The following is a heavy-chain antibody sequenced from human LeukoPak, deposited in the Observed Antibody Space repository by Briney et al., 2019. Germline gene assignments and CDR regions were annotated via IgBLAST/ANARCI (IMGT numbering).Heavy chain of an antibody. V-gene: IGHV3-30*02. J-gene: IGHJ6*03. CDR3: AKEPRITIFGVVPREYYYYMDV. CDR2: IRYDGSNK. CDR1: GFTFSSYG. D-gene: IGHD3-3*01. Sequence: GGSLRLSCAASGFTFSSYGMHWVRQAPGKGLEWVAFIRYDGSNKYYADSVKGRFTISRDNSKNTLYLQMNSLRAEDTAVYYCAKEPRITIFGVVPREYYYYMDVWGKGTTVTVSS.